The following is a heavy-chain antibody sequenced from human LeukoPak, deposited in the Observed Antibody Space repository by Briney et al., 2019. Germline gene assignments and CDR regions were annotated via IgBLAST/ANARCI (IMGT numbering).Heavy chain of an antibody. CDR3: AKDLNYGDLLDY. J-gene: IGHJ4*02. Sequence: GGSLRLSCAASGFTFSSYGMHWVRQAPGKGLEWVAVISYDGSNKYYADSVKGRFTISRDNSKNTLYLQMNSLRAEDTAVYYCAKDLNYGDLLDYWGQGTLVTVSS. D-gene: IGHD4-17*01. CDR1: GFTFSSYG. V-gene: IGHV3-30*18. CDR2: ISYDGSNK.